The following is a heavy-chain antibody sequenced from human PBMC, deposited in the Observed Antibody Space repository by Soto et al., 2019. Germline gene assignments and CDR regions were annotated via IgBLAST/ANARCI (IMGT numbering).Heavy chain of an antibody. D-gene: IGHD3-10*01. Sequence: QVQLVEPGGGVVQPGRSLRLSCAASGFIFSNYVMYWVRQAPGKGLEWVAFMSYDGTTKSYADSVKGRFTISRDNSQNTLYLQMNSLRPEDTGVYYCAREVLWSRYFDYWGQGTLVTVSS. CDR3: AREVLWSRYFDY. CDR2: MSYDGTTK. CDR1: GFIFSNYV. J-gene: IGHJ4*02. V-gene: IGHV3-30-3*01.